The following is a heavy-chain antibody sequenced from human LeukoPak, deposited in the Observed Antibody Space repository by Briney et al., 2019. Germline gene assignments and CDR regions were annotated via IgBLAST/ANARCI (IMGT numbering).Heavy chain of an antibody. V-gene: IGHV3-33*08. CDR1: GFTFSSYG. J-gene: IGHJ4*02. CDR3: ARSTYSSSSYYFDY. Sequence: GSLRPSCAASGFTFSSYGIHWVRQAPGKGLEWVAVIWSDGINKYYVDSVKGRFTISRDNSKNTLYLQMNSLRADDTAVYYCARSTYSSSSYYFDYWGQGSLVTVSS. CDR2: IWSDGINK. D-gene: IGHD6-13*01.